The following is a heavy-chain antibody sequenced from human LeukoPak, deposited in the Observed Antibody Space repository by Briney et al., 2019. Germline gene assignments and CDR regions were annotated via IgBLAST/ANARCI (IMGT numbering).Heavy chain of an antibody. CDR2: IHPSTGNP. Sequence: ASVKVSCKASGYTFTNYAMNWVRQAPGQGLEWMGWIHPSTGNPTYAQGFTGRFVFSLDTSVSTAYLQISSLKAEDTAVYYCARVGYHDAFDIWGQGTMVTVSS. D-gene: IGHD5-18*01. CDR3: ARVGYHDAFDI. CDR1: GYTFTNYA. J-gene: IGHJ3*02. V-gene: IGHV7-4-1*02.